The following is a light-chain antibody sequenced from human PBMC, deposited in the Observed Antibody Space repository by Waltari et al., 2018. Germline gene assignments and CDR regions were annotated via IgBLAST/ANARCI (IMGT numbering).Light chain of an antibody. Sequence: DIVMTQSPDSLALSLGERATLHCKSSQSLLYSSNSKNYLAWYQPKPGQPPKLLIYWASTRESGVPDRFSGSGSGTDFTLTISSLQAEDVAIYYCQQYYSIPYTFGQGTKLEIK. CDR2: WAS. J-gene: IGKJ2*01. V-gene: IGKV4-1*01. CDR1: QSLLYSSNSKNY. CDR3: QQYYSIPYT.